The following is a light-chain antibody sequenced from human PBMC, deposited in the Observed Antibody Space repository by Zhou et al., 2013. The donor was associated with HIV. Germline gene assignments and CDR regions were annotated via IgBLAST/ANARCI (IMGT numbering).Light chain of an antibody. CDR1: QSLNTNY. CDR3: QQYGTSPRS. Sequence: VVLTQSPDTLSLYPGGRATLSCRASQSLNTNYLAWYQQKPGQAPRVLIYGASSRATNIPDRFSGSGSGTDFTLTISRLDPEDFAAYYCQQYGTSPRSFGQGTNLEIK. CDR2: GAS. V-gene: IGKV3-20*01. J-gene: IGKJ2*04.